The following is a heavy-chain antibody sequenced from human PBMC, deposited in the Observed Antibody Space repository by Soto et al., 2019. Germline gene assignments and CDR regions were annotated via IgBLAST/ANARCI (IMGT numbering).Heavy chain of an antibody. V-gene: IGHV3-33*01. D-gene: IGHD3-22*01. CDR2: IWYDGSNK. CDR3: ARGEYYDSSGYFFDY. Sequence: GGSLRLSCAASGFTFSSYGMHWVRQAPGKGLEWVAVIWYDGSNKYYADSVTGRFTISRDNSKNTLYLQMNSLRAEDTAVYYCARGEYYDSSGYFFDYWGQGTLVTVSS. CDR1: GFTFSSYG. J-gene: IGHJ4*02.